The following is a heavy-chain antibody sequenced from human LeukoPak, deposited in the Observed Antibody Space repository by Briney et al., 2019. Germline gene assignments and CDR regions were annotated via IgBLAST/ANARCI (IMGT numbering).Heavy chain of an antibody. CDR1: GGSISSYY. CDR3: ARFTPQGYGWGGYNRFDP. Sequence: KSSETLSLTCTVSGGSISSYYWSWIRQPPGKVLEWIGYIYYSGSTNYNPSLKSRVTISVDTSKNQFSLNLTSVTAADTAVYYCARFTPQGYGWGGYNRFDPWGQGTLVTVSS. CDR2: IYYSGST. D-gene: IGHD3-16*01. V-gene: IGHV4-59*01. J-gene: IGHJ5*02.